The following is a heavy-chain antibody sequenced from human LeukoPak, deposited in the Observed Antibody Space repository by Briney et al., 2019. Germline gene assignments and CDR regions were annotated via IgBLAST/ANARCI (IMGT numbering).Heavy chain of an antibody. V-gene: IGHV1-18*01. CDR3: ARDQNYYDSSGYYRFDY. CDR2: ISGYNGNT. Sequence: ASVKVSCKASGYTFTTYGISWVRQAPGQGLEWMGWISGYNGNTKYSQKYQGRVTMTTDTYTSTAYMELRSLRSDDTAVYYCARDQNYYDSSGYYRFDYWGQGTLVTVSS. D-gene: IGHD3-22*01. CDR1: GYTFTTYG. J-gene: IGHJ4*02.